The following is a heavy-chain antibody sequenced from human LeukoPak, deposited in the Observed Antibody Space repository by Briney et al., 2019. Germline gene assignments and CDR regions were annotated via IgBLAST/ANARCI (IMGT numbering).Heavy chain of an antibody. D-gene: IGHD2-15*01. CDR2: IYYSGST. Sequence: PSETLSLTCTVSGGSISSYYWSWIRQPPGKGLEWIGYIYYSGSTNYNPSLKSRVTISVDTSKNQFSLKLSSVTAADTAVYYCARLRVAWVVVAATGWFDPWGQGTLVTVSS. CDR1: GGSISSYY. CDR3: ARLRVAWVVVAATGWFDP. V-gene: IGHV4-59*08. J-gene: IGHJ5*02.